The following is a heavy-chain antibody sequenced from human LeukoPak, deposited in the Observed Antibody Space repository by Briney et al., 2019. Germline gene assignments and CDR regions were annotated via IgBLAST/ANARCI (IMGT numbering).Heavy chain of an antibody. CDR3: VRDVWGDRDSYFDY. CDR1: GFTFSSYW. J-gene: IGHJ4*02. V-gene: IGHV3-74*03. Sequence: GLSLTLSCAASGFTFSSYWMHWVRQAPGKGLVWVSRINSDGRSTSNADADSVKGRFTISRDNAKYTLYLQMNSLRVEDTAIYYCVRDVWGDRDSYFDYWGQGTLVTVAS. D-gene: IGHD2-21*01. CDR2: INSDGRST.